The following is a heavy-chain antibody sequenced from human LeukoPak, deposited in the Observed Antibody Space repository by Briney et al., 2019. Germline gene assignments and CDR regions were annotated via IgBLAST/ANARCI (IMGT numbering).Heavy chain of an antibody. J-gene: IGHJ4*02. Sequence: GGSLRLSCAASGFTFSSYAMHWVRQAPGKGPEWVAVISYDGSNKYYADSVKGRFTISRDNSKNTLYLQMNSLRAEDTAVYYCARDPRQYSSDLQPLFDYWGQGTLVTVSS. D-gene: IGHD6-19*01. CDR2: ISYDGSNK. CDR1: GFTFSSYA. CDR3: ARDPRQYSSDLQPLFDY. V-gene: IGHV3-30*04.